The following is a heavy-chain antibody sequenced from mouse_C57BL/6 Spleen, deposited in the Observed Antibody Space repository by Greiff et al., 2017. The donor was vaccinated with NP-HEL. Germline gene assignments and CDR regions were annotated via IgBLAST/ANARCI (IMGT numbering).Heavy chain of an antibody. CDR3: ARDPLYGPCAY. CDR1: GYSITSGYY. Sequence: EVQLQESGPGLVKPSQSLSLTCSVTGYSITSGYYWTWIRQFPGNKLEWMGYISYDGSNNYNPSLKNRISITRDTSKNQVFLQLNSVTTEDTATYYGARDPLYGPCAYWGQGTLVTVSA. D-gene: IGHD1-1*01. V-gene: IGHV3-6*01. CDR2: ISYDGSN. J-gene: IGHJ3*01.